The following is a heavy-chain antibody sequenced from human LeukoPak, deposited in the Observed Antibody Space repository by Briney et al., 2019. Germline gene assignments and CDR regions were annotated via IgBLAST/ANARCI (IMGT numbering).Heavy chain of an antibody. CDR2: SYHCGST. D-gene: IGHD5-18*01. Sequence: PSETLSLTCTVSGYSISSGYYWGWIRQPPGKGLEWIGSSYHCGSTYYNPSLKSRVTISVDTSKNQFSLKLSSVTAADTAVYYCASGYSYGCMFDPWGQGTLVTVSS. CDR1: GYSISSGYY. V-gene: IGHV4-38-2*02. CDR3: ASGYSYGCMFDP. J-gene: IGHJ5*02.